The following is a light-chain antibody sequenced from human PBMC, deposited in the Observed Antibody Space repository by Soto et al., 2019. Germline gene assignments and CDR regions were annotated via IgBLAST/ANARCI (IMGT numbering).Light chain of an antibody. CDR3: CSYAGSRTLV. CDR1: SSDVGSYNL. V-gene: IGLV2-23*01. Sequence: QSALTQPASVSGSPGQSVTISCTGTSSDVGSYNLVSWYQKYPDKAPKLMIYEATKRPSGVSNRFSGSKSGNTASLTISGLQAEDEADYYCCSYAGSRTLVFGGGTQVTVL. CDR2: EAT. J-gene: IGLJ2*01.